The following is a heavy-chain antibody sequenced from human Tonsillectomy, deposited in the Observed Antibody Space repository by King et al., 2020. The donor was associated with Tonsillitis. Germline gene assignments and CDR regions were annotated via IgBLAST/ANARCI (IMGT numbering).Heavy chain of an antibody. Sequence: VQLVESGGGVVQPGRSLRISCVVSGFTFSFYSMHWVRQAPGKGLEWVAVISYDGTNKYYADSVKGRFTISRDKSKNTLYLQINSLRAEDTAVYYFARSGHLYSGYEPYYYYYYGMDVWGQGTTVTVSS. D-gene: IGHD5-12*01. V-gene: IGHV3-30-3*01. J-gene: IGHJ6*02. CDR2: ISYDGTNK. CDR3: ARSGHLYSGYEPYYYYYYGMDV. CDR1: GFTFSFYS.